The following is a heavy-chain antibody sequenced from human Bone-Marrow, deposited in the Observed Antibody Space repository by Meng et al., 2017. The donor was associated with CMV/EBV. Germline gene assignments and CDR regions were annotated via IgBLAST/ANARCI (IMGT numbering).Heavy chain of an antibody. CDR2: INPDGSST. CDR3: ARVINYYYGMDV. D-gene: IGHD2/OR15-2a*01. J-gene: IGHJ6*02. V-gene: IGHV3-74*01. CDR1: GFTFSTYW. Sequence: GESLKISCAASGFTFSTYWMHWVRQAPGKGLVWVSRINPDGSSTSYADSVKGRFTISRDNAKNTLYLQMNSLRAEDTAVYYCARVINYYYGMDVWGQGTTVPVSS.